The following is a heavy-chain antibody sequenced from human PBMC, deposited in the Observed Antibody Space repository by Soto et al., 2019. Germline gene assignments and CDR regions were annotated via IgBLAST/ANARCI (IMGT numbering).Heavy chain of an antibody. V-gene: IGHV3-21*01. CDR2: ISSSSSYI. J-gene: IGHJ4*02. D-gene: IGHD6-13*01. Sequence: TGGSLRLSCAASGFTFSSYSMNWVRPAPGKGLEWVSSISSSSSYIYYADSVKGRFTISRDNAKNSLYLQMNSLRAEDTAVYYCASPPIAAAGKYYFDYWGQGTLVTVSS. CDR1: GFTFSSYS. CDR3: ASPPIAAAGKYYFDY.